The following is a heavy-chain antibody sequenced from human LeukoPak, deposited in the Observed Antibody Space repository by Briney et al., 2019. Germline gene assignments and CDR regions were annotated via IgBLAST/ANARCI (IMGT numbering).Heavy chain of an antibody. CDR3: ARVGYCGGDCYPPYYYYGVDV. CDR1: GFTFSSYA. J-gene: IGHJ6*02. D-gene: IGHD2-21*02. V-gene: IGHV3-30-3*01. Sequence: GGSLRLSCAASGFTFSSYAMHWVRQAPGKGLEWVAVISYDGSNKYYADSVKGRFTISRDNSKNTLYLQMNSLRAEDTAVYYCARVGYCGGDCYPPYYYYGVDVWGQGTTVTVSS. CDR2: ISYDGSNK.